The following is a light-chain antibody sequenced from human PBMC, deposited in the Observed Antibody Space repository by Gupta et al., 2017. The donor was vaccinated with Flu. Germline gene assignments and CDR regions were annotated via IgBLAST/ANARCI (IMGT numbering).Light chain of an antibody. CDR3: QHDNSYSGT. CDR2: KAS. Sequence: DIQMTQSPSTLSASVGDRVTITCRASQSISTWLAWYQQKPGKAPNLLIYKASSLEGGVPSRFSGSGSGTEFTLTISNLQPDDFATYYCQHDNSYSGTFGQGTKVEIE. V-gene: IGKV1-5*03. J-gene: IGKJ1*01. CDR1: QSISTW.